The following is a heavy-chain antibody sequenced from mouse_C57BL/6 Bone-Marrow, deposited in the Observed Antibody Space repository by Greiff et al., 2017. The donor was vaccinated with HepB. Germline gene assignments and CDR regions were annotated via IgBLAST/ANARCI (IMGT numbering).Heavy chain of an antibody. CDR3: TRPYYGSSGFAY. J-gene: IGHJ3*01. CDR2: IYPGNSDT. D-gene: IGHD1-1*01. CDR1: GYTFTSYW. V-gene: IGHV1-5*01. Sequence: VQLQQSGTVLARPGASVKMSCKTSGYTFTSYWMHWVKQRPGQGLEWIGAIYPGNSDTSYNQKFKGKAKLTAVTSASTAYMELSSLTNEDSAVYYCTRPYYGSSGFAYWGQGTLVTVSA.